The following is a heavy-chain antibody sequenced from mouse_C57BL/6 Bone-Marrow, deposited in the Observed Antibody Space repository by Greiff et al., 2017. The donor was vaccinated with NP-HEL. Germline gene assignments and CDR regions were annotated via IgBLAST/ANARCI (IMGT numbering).Heavy chain of an antibody. D-gene: IGHD1-1*01. J-gene: IGHJ4*01. CDR3: ARNYGSSNAMDY. V-gene: IGHV1-76*01. Sequence: QVQLKQSGAELVRPGASVKLSCKASGYTFTDYYINWVKQRPGQGLEWIARIYPGSGNTYYNEKFKGKATLTAEKSSSTAYMQLSSLTSEDSAVYFCARNYGSSNAMDYWGQGTSVTVSS. CDR1: GYTFTDYY. CDR2: IYPGSGNT.